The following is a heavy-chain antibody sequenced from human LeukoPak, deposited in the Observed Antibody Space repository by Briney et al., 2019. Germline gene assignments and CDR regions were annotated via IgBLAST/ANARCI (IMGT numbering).Heavy chain of an antibody. J-gene: IGHJ4*02. Sequence: GGSLRLSCAASGFTVSSNYMTWVRQAPGKGLDWVSIIYTGAGTYYADSVKGRFTISRDNSKNTLYLQMNSLRADDAAVYYCVRQYDYWGQGTLVTVSS. CDR3: VRQYDY. CDR1: GFTVSSNY. D-gene: IGHD4-11*01. CDR2: IYTGAGT. V-gene: IGHV3-66*01.